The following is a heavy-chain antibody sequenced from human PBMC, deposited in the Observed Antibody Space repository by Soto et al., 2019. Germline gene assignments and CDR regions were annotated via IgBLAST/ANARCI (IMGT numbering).Heavy chain of an antibody. V-gene: IGHV4-34*01. D-gene: IGHD5-12*01. CDR1: GGSFSGYY. J-gene: IGHJ4*02. Sequence: LSLTCAVYGGSFSGYYWSWIRQPPGKGLEWLGEINHSGSTNYNPSLKSRVTISVDTSKNQFSLKLSSVTAADTAVYYCASGGYGRDYCGQGTRVTV. CDR3: ASGGYGRDY. CDR2: INHSGST.